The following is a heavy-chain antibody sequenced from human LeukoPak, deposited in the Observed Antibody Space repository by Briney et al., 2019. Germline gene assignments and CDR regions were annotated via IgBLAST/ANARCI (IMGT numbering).Heavy chain of an antibody. V-gene: IGHV1-69*01. J-gene: IGHJ4*02. Sequence: SVKVSCKASGGTFSSYAIRWVRQAPGQGLEWMGGIIPIFGTANYAQKFQGRVTITADESTSTAYMELSSLRSEDTAVYYCARCSTVAYYFDYWGQGTLVTVSS. CDR3: ARCSTVAYYFDY. CDR1: GGTFSSYA. CDR2: IIPIFGTA. D-gene: IGHD2-2*01.